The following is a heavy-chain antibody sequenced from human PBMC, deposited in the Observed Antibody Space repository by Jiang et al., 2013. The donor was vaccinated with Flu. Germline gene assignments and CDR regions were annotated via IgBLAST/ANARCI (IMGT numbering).Heavy chain of an antibody. CDR1: GGSISGSRYY. V-gene: IGHV4-39*01. J-gene: IGHJ4*02. CDR2: IYYSGST. D-gene: IGHD3-10*01. Sequence: GSGLVKPSETLSLTCTVSGGSISGSRYYWAWIRQPPGKGLEWIGTIYYSGSTYSNPSLKGRVTISVDTSRNQFSLNLSSVTAADTAVYYCARLPWTSGSYYNENWKDYWGQGIRVTVSS. CDR3: ARLPWTSGSYYNENWKDY.